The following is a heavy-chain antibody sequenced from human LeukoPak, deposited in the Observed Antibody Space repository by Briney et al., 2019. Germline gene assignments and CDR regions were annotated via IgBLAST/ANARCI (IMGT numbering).Heavy chain of an antibody. V-gene: IGHV3-21*01. CDR2: ISSSSSYI. CDR1: GFTFSSYS. CDR3: ARVEIVVMDV. D-gene: IGHD2-2*03. J-gene: IGHJ6*04. Sequence: GGSLRLSCAASGFTFSSYSMNWVRQAPGKGLEWVSSISSSSSYIYYADSVKGRFTISRDNAKNSLYLQMNRLRAEDTAVYYCARVEIVVMDVWGKGTTVTVST.